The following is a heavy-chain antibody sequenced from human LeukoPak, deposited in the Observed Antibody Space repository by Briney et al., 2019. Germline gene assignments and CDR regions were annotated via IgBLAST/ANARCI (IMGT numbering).Heavy chain of an antibody. D-gene: IGHD3-9*01. Sequence: GGTLRLSCAASGFTFSSYGMSWVRQAPGKGLEWVSAISGSGGSTYYADSVKGRFTISRDNSKNTLYLQMNSLRAEDTAVYYCATDILTGYYNVGDYYYYYMDVWGKGTTVTISS. J-gene: IGHJ6*03. V-gene: IGHV3-23*01. CDR1: GFTFSSYG. CDR3: ATDILTGYYNVGDYYYYYMDV. CDR2: ISGSGGST.